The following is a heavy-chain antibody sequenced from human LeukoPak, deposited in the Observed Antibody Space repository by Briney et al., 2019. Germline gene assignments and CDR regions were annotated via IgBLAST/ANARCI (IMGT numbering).Heavy chain of an antibody. CDR1: GGSISSSSYY. J-gene: IGHJ1*01. V-gene: IGHV4-61*01. CDR2: VYNSGNT. Sequence: SETLSLTCTVSGGSISSSSYYWSWIRQPPGKGLEWIGYVYNSGNTSYNPSFKSRVTMSVDTSKNQFSLNLSSVTAADTAMYYCARDTGHWGQGTLVTVSS. D-gene: IGHD1-14*01. CDR3: ARDTGH.